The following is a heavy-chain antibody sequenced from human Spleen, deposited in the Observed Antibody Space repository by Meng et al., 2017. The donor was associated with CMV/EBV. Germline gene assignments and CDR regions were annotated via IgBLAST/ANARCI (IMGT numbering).Heavy chain of an antibody. CDR1: GFTFSSYA. J-gene: IGHJ4*02. CDR3: ARDLTYGDFYGTFDY. CDR2: ISYDGSNK. Sequence: GGSLRLSCAASGFTFSSYAMHWVRQAPGKGLEWVAVISYDGSNKYYADSVKGRFTISRDNSKNTLYLQMNSLRAEDTAVYYCARDLTYGDFYGTFDYWGQGTLVTVSS. V-gene: IGHV3-30-3*01. D-gene: IGHD4-17*01.